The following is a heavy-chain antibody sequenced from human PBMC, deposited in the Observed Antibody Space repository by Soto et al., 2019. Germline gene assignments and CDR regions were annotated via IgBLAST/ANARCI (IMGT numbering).Heavy chain of an antibody. D-gene: IGHD5-18*01. V-gene: IGHV3-30*03. CDR2: ISYDGSNR. CDR3: ARDLFWGGGYPNWFDP. CDR1: GFSFRSYG. Sequence: GGSLRLSCEASGFSFRSYGLHWVRQAPGKGLEWVGLISYDGSNRFYADSVRGRFTISRDNSNNTLYLQMTSLRVEDTAVYYWARDLFWGGGYPNWFDPWGQGTLVTASS. J-gene: IGHJ5*02.